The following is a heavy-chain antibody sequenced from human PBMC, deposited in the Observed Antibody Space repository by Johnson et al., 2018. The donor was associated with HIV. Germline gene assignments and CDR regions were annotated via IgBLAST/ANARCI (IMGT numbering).Heavy chain of an antibody. Sequence: VQLLESGGGLVQPGGSLRLSCAAAGFTFSSYWMNWVRQGPGKGLEWVANIKQDGSEKYYVDSVKGRFTISRDNSKNTLHLQMNSLRAEDTAVYYCAKEAGNDLRGLDAFDIWGQGTKVTVSS. D-gene: IGHD5-12*01. CDR2: IKQDGSEK. V-gene: IGHV3-7*01. CDR3: AKEAGNDLRGLDAFDI. CDR1: GFTFSSYW. J-gene: IGHJ3*02.